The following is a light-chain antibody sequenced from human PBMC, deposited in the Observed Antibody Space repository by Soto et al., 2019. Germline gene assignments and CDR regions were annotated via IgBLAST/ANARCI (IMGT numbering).Light chain of an antibody. V-gene: IGLV2-14*03. CDR1: SSDVGAYEY. CDR2: DVS. Sequence: QSALTQPASVSGSPGQSITISCTGTSSDVGAYEYVSWYQHHPGKVPKLIIYDVSSRPPGVSIRFSGSKSGNTASLTISGLQAEDEADYYCSSYTTSRKGVFGGGTKLTV. CDR3: SSYTTSRKGV. J-gene: IGLJ2*01.